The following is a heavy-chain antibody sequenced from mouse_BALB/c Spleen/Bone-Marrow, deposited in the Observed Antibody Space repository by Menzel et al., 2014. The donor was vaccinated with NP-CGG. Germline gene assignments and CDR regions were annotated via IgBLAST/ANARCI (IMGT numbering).Heavy chain of an antibody. J-gene: IGHJ2*01. V-gene: IGHV1S137*01. CDR3: ARVFLGYFDY. CDR2: ISIYSGNT. CDR1: GYTFTDYP. Sequence: VHLVESGPELVRPGVSVKISCKGSGYTFTDYPMHWVKQSHAKSLEWIGVISIYSGNTNYNQNFKGKARMTVDKSSSTVYMELARFTSEDSAIYHCARVFLGYFDYWSDGTTPTVYS.